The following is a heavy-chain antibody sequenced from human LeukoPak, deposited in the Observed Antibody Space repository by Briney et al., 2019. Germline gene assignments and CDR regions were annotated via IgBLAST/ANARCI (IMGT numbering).Heavy chain of an antibody. D-gene: IGHD3-3*01. J-gene: IGHJ4*02. CDR1: GGSISSSSYY. Sequence: SETLSLTCTVSGGSISSSSYYWGWIRQPPGKGLEWIGSIYYSGSTYYNPSLKSRVTISVDTSKNQFSLKLSSVTAADTAVYYCAREGRSGYWEYYFDYWGQGTLVTVSS. CDR3: AREGRSGYWEYYFDY. V-gene: IGHV4-39*02. CDR2: IYYSGST.